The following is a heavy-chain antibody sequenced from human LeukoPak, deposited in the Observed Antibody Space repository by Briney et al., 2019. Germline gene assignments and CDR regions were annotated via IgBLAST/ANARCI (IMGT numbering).Heavy chain of an antibody. CDR1: GHIVTSNYVA. J-gene: IGHJ3*02. CDR2: TYYNSKWIY. D-gene: IGHD2-8*01. CDR3: ARGRVSAFDI. Sequence: SQTLSLTCTISGHIVTSNYVAWNWISQAPSRGFEWLGWTYYNSKWIYDYAGSVKSRITINSDTSKNQFSLQLNSVSPEDTAVYYCARGRVSAFDIWGQGTVVTVSS. V-gene: IGHV6-1*01.